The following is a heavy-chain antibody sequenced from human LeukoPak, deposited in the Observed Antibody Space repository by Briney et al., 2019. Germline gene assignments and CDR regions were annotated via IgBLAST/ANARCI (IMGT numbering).Heavy chain of an antibody. CDR2: ISSSSSYI. CDR3: AREGGGYYDSSGYFGY. J-gene: IGHJ4*02. CDR1: GFTFSSYS. Sequence: AGGSLRLSCAASGFTFSSYSMNWVRQAPGKGLEWVSSISSSSSYIYYADSVKGRFTISRDNAKNSLYLQMNSLRAEDTAVYYCAREGGGYYDSSGYFGYWGQGTLVTVSS. V-gene: IGHV3-21*04. D-gene: IGHD3-22*01.